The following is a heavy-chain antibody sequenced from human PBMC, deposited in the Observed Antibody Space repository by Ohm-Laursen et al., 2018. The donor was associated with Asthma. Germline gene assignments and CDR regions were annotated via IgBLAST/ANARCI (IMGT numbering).Heavy chain of an antibody. V-gene: IGHV1-18*01. CDR2: ISDHNDNT. J-gene: IGHJ6*02. Sequence: ASVKVSCKASGYTFTTYGVSWARQAPGQGLEWMEWISDHNDNTESAQKFQGRVTMTIDTSTSTAYMELRSLRSDDTAVYYCATYRSGWSNFYGMDVWGQGTTVTVSS. CDR3: ATYRSGWSNFYGMDV. CDR1: GYTFTTYG. D-gene: IGHD6-25*01.